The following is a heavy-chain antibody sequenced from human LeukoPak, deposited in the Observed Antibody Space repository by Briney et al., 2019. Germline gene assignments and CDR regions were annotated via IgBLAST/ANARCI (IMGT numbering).Heavy chain of an antibody. CDR3: ARVLSSGWDPAPPDY. CDR2: INPNSGGT. Sequence: ASVKVSCKASGYTFTGYYMHWVRQAPGQGLEWMGWINPNSGGTNYAQKFQGRVTMTRDTSTSTVYMELSSLRSEDTAVYYCARVLSSGWDPAPPDYWGQGTLVTVSS. V-gene: IGHV1-2*02. J-gene: IGHJ4*02. CDR1: GYTFTGYY. D-gene: IGHD6-19*01.